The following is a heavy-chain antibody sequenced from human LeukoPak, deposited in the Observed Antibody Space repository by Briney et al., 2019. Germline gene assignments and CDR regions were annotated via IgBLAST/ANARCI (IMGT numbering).Heavy chain of an antibody. V-gene: IGHV4-39*07. D-gene: IGHD2-8*01. J-gene: IGHJ4*02. CDR3: ARGTSFGLMNSDN. CDR1: GGSISSSSYY. CDR2: IYYSGST. Sequence: PSETLSLTCTVSGGSISSSSYYWGWIRQPPGKGLEWIGSIYYSGSTYYNPSLKSRVTISVDTSKNQFSLKLSSVTAADTAVYYCARGTSFGLMNSDNWGQGTLVIVSS.